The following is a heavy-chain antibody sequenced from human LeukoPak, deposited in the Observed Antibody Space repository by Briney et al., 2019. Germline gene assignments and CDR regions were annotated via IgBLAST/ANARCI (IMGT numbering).Heavy chain of an antibody. Sequence: ASVKVSCQASGYTFTSYYMHWVRQAPGQGLEWMGIINPSGGSTSYAQKFQGRVTMTRDMSTSTVYMELSSLRSEDTAVYYCARDLFVGSSWSYYLDYWGQETLVTVSS. CDR1: GYTFTSYY. V-gene: IGHV1-46*01. J-gene: IGHJ4*02. D-gene: IGHD6-13*01. CDR2: INPSGGST. CDR3: ARDLFVGSSWSYYLDY.